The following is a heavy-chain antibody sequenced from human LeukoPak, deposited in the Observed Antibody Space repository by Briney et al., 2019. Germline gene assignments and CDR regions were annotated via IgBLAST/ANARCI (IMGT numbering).Heavy chain of an antibody. J-gene: IGHJ4*02. Sequence: EASVKVSCKASGYTFTSYYMHWVRQAPGQGLEWMGWINPNSGGTNYAQKFQGRVTMTRDTSISTAYMELSRLRSDDTAVYYRARDSCSGGSCYPYYFDYWGQGTLVTVSS. CDR1: GYTFTSYY. CDR2: INPNSGGT. D-gene: IGHD2-15*01. V-gene: IGHV1-2*02. CDR3: ARDSCSGGSCYPYYFDY.